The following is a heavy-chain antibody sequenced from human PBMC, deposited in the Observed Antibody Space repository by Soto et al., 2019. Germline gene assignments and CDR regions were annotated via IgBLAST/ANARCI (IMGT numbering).Heavy chain of an antibody. CDR2: IIPIFGTA. V-gene: IGHV1-69*13. CDR1: GGAFSSYA. J-gene: IGHJ6*02. CDR3: AGGVATRRYYSVMDV. D-gene: IGHD5-12*01. Sequence: PVKASCKAPGGAFSSYASFCVRQAPGQGLEWMGGIIPIFGTANYAQKLQGRVTIPADESTSTAYMELSSLRSEDTAVFHWAGGVATRRYYSVMDVWGEGTTVSVS.